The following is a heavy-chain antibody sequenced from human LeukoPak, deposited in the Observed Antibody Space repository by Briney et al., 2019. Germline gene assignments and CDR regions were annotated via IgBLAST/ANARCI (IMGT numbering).Heavy chain of an antibody. J-gene: IGHJ4*02. CDR3: ARDYFCAATGCSGSYYDFDY. CDR2: ISAYNGNT. V-gene: IGHV1-18*01. D-gene: IGHD1-26*01. Sequence: GASVKVSCKASGYTFTSYGISWVRQAPGQGLEWMGWISAYNGNTNYAQKLQGRVTMTTDTSTSTAYMELRSLRSDDTAVYYCARDYFCAATGCSGSYYDFDYWGQGTLVTVSS. CDR1: GYTFTSYG.